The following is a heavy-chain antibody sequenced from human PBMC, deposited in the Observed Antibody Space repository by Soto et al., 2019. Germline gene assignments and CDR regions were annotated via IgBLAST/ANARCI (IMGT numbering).Heavy chain of an antibody. D-gene: IGHD6-13*01. CDR1: GFTFSSYS. CDR2: ISSSSSTI. V-gene: IGHV3-48*01. CDR3: ARVRIAAAGEY. Sequence: EVQLVESGGGLVQPGGSLRLSCAASGFTFSSYSMNWVRQAPGKGLEWVSYISSSSSTIYYADSVKGRFTISRDNAKNSLYLQMNSLRAEDTAVYYCARVRIAAAGEYWGQGTLVTVSS. J-gene: IGHJ4*02.